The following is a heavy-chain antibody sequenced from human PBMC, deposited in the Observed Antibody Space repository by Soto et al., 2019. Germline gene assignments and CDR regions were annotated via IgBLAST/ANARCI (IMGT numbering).Heavy chain of an antibody. CDR3: ARDRGYQLLYDY. Sequence: QVQLVESGGGVVQPGRSLRLSCAASGFTFSSYGMHWVRQAPGKGLEWVAVIWYDGSNKYYADSVKGRFTISRDNSKNTLYLQMNSLGAEDTAVYYCARDRGYQLLYDYWGQGTLVTVSS. V-gene: IGHV3-33*01. D-gene: IGHD2-2*02. J-gene: IGHJ4*02. CDR1: GFTFSSYG. CDR2: IWYDGSNK.